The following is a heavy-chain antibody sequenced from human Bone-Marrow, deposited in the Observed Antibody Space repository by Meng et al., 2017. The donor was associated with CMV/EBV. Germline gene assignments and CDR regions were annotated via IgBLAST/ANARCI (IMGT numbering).Heavy chain of an antibody. Sequence: GGSLRLSCAASGFTFSSYGMHWVRQAPGKGLEWVAFIRYDGSNKYYADSVKGRFTISRDNSKNTLYLQMNSLRAEDTAVYYCAREWDGDYCTTASCNYSMDVWGQGTTVTVSS. J-gene: IGHJ6*02. D-gene: IGHD2-2*01. CDR3: AREWDGDYCTTASCNYSMDV. V-gene: IGHV3-30*02. CDR1: GFTFSSYG. CDR2: IRYDGSNK.